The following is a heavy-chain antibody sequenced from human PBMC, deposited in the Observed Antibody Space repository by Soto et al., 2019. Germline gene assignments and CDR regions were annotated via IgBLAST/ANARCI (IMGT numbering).Heavy chain of an antibody. CDR3: TTPLYYYGSGSYGY. CDR1: GFTFSNAW. Sequence: PGGSLRLSCAASGFTFSNAWMSWVRQAPGKGLEWVGRIKSRTDGGTTDYAAPVKGRFTISRDDSKNTLYLQMNSLKTEDTAVYYCTTPLYYYGSGSYGYWGQGTLVTVSS. V-gene: IGHV3-15*01. J-gene: IGHJ4*02. CDR2: IKSRTDGGTT. D-gene: IGHD3-10*01.